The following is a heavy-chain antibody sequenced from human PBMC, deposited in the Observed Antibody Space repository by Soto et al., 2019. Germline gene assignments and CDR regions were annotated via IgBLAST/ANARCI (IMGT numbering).Heavy chain of an antibody. CDR3: AKEPIPVYYYYGMDV. CDR1: GFTFSSYG. Sequence: GSLRLSCAASGFTFSSYGMHWVRQAPGKGLEWVAVISYDGSNKYYADSVKGRFTISRDNSKNTLYLQMNSLRAEDTAVYYCAKEPIPVYYYYGMDVWGQGPRSPSP. V-gene: IGHV3-30*18. CDR2: ISYDGSNK. J-gene: IGHJ6*02.